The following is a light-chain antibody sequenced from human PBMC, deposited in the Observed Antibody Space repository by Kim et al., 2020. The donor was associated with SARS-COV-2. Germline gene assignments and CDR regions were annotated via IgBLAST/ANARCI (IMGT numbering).Light chain of an antibody. Sequence: ALGQTANITCGADKIETKNVHGYQQRPGQAPLLVMFRDDNRPSGIPERFSGSNSRSAATLPISRAQAEDEADYYCQVWDSRTVVFGGGTQLTVL. CDR3: QVWDSRTVV. CDR1: KIETKN. J-gene: IGLJ3*02. V-gene: IGLV3-9*01. CDR2: RDD.